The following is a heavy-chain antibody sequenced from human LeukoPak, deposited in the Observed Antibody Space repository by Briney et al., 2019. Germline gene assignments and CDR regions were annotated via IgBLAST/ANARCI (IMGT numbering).Heavy chain of an antibody. V-gene: IGHV1-2*06. J-gene: IGHJ6*03. CDR2: INPNSGGT. Sequence: ASVKVSCKASGYTFTGYYLHWVRQAPGQGLGWMGRINPNSGGTNYAQKFQGRVTMTRDTSTSTVYMELSSLRAEDTAVYYCARNYRFAVDYYYMDVWGTGTTVTISS. CDR3: ARNYRFAVDYYYMDV. D-gene: IGHD4-11*01. CDR1: GYTFTGYY.